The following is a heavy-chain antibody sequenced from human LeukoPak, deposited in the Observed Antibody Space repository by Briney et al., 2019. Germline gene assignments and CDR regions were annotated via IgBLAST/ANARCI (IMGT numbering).Heavy chain of an antibody. CDR2: MYYSGRT. V-gene: IGHV4-39*01. CDR3: ARHIMGVTGSEWFDP. J-gene: IGHJ5*02. CDR1: GASLSRSTDY. Sequence: KPSETLSLTCSVSGASLSRSTDYWGWIRQPPGKGPQWIGGMYYSGRTYYDLSLRSRVTISVDTSKNQFSQELTSVTAADTAVYYCARHIMGVTGSEWFDPWGQGTLVTVSS. D-gene: IGHD3-9*01.